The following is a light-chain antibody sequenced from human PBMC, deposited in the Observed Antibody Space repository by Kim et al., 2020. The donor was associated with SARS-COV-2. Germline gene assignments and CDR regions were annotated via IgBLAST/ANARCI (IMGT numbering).Light chain of an antibody. Sequence: AIRMTQSPSSFSASTGDRVTITCRARQGISSYLAWYQQKPGKAPKLLIYAASTLQSGVPSRFSGSGSGTDFTLTISCLQSEDFATYYCQQYYSYPPLTFGGGTKVDIK. V-gene: IGKV1-8*01. J-gene: IGKJ4*01. CDR1: QGISSY. CDR3: QQYYSYPPLT. CDR2: AAS.